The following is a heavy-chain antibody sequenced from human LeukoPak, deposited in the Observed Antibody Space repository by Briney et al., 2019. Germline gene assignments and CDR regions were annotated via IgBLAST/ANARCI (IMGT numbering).Heavy chain of an antibody. Sequence: SETLSLTCAVYGGSFSSYYWNWIRQSPGKGLEWIGYIYHSGSTYYNPSLKSRVTISVDTSNIQFSLKLSSVTAADTAVYYCAGGYFSGWSDYFDYWGQGILVTVSS. CDR1: GGSFSSYY. CDR3: AGGYFSGWSDYFDY. CDR2: IYHSGST. V-gene: IGHV4-59*01. D-gene: IGHD6-19*01. J-gene: IGHJ4*02.